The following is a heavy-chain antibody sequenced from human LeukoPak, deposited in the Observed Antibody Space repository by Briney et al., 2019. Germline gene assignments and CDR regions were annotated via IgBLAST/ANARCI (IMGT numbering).Heavy chain of an antibody. J-gene: IGHJ2*01. Sequence: SETLSLTCTVCGGSISSYYWRWIRQPPGKGLEGIGYSNYRGSTDYNPSLKSRVTFSVDTSKNQFSLRLTSVTAADTAVYYCGRRTYYDTLTGYNYWYFDLWGRGTLVTVSS. CDR1: GGSISSYY. CDR3: GRRTYYDTLTGYNYWYFDL. CDR2: SNYRGST. V-gene: IGHV4-59*01. D-gene: IGHD3-9*01.